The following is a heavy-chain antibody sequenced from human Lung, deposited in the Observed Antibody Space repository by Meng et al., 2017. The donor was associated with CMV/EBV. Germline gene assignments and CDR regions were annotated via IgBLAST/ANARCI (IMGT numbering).Heavy chain of an antibody. CDR3: ARDNNWGPDY. V-gene: IGHV1-2*02. CDR2: IHPHRGDT. CDR1: GYTFTAHY. Sequence: SVKVSCKASGYTFTAHYFHWVRQAPGQGLEWMGWIHPHRGDTNYAQQFQGRVTLTRDTSINTGYMELTRLTSDDTAAYYCARDNNWGPDYWGQGTLVTVSS. D-gene: IGHD7-27*01. J-gene: IGHJ4*02.